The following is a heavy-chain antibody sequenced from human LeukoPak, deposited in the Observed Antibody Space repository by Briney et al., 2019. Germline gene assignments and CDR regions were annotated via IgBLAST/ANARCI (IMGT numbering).Heavy chain of an antibody. CDR1: GGSISSGGYS. CDR2: IYHRGRT. CDR3: ARAAYDYYDSSGYPALVDY. J-gene: IGHJ4*02. Sequence: SETLSLTCAVSGGSISSGGYSWSWIRQPPGKGLEWIGYIYHRGRTYYNPSLKSRVTISVDRSKNQFSLKLSSVTAADTAVYYCARAAYDYYDSSGYPALVDYWGQGTLVTVSS. V-gene: IGHV4-30-2*01. D-gene: IGHD3-22*01.